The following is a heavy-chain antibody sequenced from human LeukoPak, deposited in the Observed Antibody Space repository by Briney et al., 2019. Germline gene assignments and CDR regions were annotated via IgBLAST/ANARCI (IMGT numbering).Heavy chain of an antibody. J-gene: IGHJ3*02. V-gene: IGHV3-74*01. D-gene: IGHD5-12*01. Sequence: PGGSLRLSCAASGFSFSSYWMHWVRQAPGKGLVWVSRINSDGSSTSYADSVKGRFTISRDNAKNTLYLQMNSLRAEDTAVYYCARGFNVVDIVATILDAFDIWGQGTMVTVSS. CDR3: ARGFNVVDIVATILDAFDI. CDR1: GFSFSSYW. CDR2: INSDGSST.